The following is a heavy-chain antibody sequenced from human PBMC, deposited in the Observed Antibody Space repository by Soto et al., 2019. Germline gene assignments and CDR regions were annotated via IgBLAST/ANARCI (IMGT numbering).Heavy chain of an antibody. CDR3: AHALAAAYPAEYFQH. CDR2: IYWDDDK. Sequence: SGPTLVNPTQTLTLTFTFSGFSLSTSGVGVGWIRQPPGKALEWLALIYWDDDKRYSPSLKSRLTITKDTSKNQVVLTMTNMDPVDTATYYCAHALAAAYPAEYFQHWGQGTLVTVSS. CDR1: GFSLSTSGVG. D-gene: IGHD6-13*01. V-gene: IGHV2-5*02. J-gene: IGHJ1*01.